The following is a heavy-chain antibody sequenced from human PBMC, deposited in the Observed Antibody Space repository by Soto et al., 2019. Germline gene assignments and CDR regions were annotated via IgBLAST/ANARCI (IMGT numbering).Heavy chain of an antibody. Sequence: GGSLRLSCAASGFTFSSYSMNWVRQAPGKGLEWVSSISSSSSYIYYADSVKGRFTISRDNAKNSLYLQMNSLRAEDTAVYYCAMYSSGWPRYYYYYMDVWGKGTTVTVSS. CDR3: AMYSSGWPRYYYYYMDV. J-gene: IGHJ6*03. V-gene: IGHV3-21*01. D-gene: IGHD6-19*01. CDR2: ISSSSSYI. CDR1: GFTFSSYS.